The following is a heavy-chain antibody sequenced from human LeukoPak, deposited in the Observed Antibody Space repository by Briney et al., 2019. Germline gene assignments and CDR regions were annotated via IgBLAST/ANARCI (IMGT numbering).Heavy chain of an antibody. D-gene: IGHD4-11*01. Sequence: GGSLRLSCAASGFTFSSYAMSWVRQAPGKELEWVSVIYSGGSTYYADSVKGRFTISRDNAKNSVYLQMNSLGADDTAVYYCATYSILNARELRYWGQGTLVTVTS. J-gene: IGHJ1*01. CDR2: IYSGGST. V-gene: IGHV3-23*03. CDR1: GFTFSSYA. CDR3: ATYSILNARELRY.